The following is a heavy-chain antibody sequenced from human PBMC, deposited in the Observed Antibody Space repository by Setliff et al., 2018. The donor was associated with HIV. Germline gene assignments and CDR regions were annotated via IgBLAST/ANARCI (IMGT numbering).Heavy chain of an antibody. V-gene: IGHV3-23*01. D-gene: IGHD6-6*01. CDR3: ASGYSSSSPRRDY. CDR1: GFTFSTYA. J-gene: IGHJ4*02. CDR2: ISGSGYP. Sequence: GGSLRLSCEASGFTFSTYAINWVRLAPGKGLEWVSSISGSGYPYYSDSVKGRFTISRDNSKNTLNLQMNSLRAEDTAVYYCASGYSSSSPRRDYWGQGTLVTVSS.